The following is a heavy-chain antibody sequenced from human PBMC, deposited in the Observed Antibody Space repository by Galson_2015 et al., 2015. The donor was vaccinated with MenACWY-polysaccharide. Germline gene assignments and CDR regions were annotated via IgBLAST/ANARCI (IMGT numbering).Heavy chain of an antibody. J-gene: IGHJ4*02. D-gene: IGHD6-13*01. CDR1: GFTFSSCA. V-gene: IGHV3-30*03. CDR2: VASDGRDK. CDR3: ARDLRRIADYYFDY. Sequence: SLRLSCAASGFTFSSCAMHWVRQVPGKGLEWVAVVASDGRDKHHTDSVKGRFTISRDNSKNTLYLQMNSLTSEDTALYYCARDLRRIADYYFDYWAREPWSPSPQ.